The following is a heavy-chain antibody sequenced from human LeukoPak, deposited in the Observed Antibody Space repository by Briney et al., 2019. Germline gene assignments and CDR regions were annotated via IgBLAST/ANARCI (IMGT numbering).Heavy chain of an antibody. D-gene: IGHD3-22*01. J-gene: IGHJ3*02. CDR3: ASESYDSSGYYPDKAFDI. V-gene: IGHV4-30-2*01. CDR1: GGSISSGGYS. Sequence: PSETLSLTCAVSGGSISSGGYSWSWIRQPPGKGLEWIGYIYHSGSTYYNPSLKSRVTISVDRSKNQFSLKLSSVTAADTAVYYCASESYDSSGYYPDKAFDIWGQGTMVTVSS. CDR2: IYHSGST.